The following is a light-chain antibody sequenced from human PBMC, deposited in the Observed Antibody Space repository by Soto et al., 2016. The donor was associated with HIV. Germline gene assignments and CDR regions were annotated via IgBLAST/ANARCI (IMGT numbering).Light chain of an antibody. J-gene: IGKJ1*01. CDR3: QQTYSTPWT. CDR2: ATY. V-gene: IGKV1-12*01. CDR1: QAINSR. Sequence: DIQMTQSPSSVSASVGDRVTITCRASQAINSRLAWYQQNPGKAPEVLITATYTLQDGVPSRFSGSASGGTGTDFTLTIDSLQPEDFATYYCQQTYSTPWTFGQGTKVEIK.